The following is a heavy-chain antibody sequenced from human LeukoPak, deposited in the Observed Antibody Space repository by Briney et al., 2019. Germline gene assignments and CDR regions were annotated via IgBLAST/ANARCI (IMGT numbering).Heavy chain of an antibody. V-gene: IGHV5-51*01. CDR3: ARIPGGNDSEFDP. Sequence: GESLKISCKGSGYSFTSYWIGWVRQMPGKGLEWMGIIYPGDSGTRYSPSFQGQVTISADKSISTAYLQWSSLNGSDTAMYYCARIPGGNDSEFDPWGQGTLVTVSS. J-gene: IGHJ5*02. D-gene: IGHD3-22*01. CDR1: GYSFTSYW. CDR2: IYPGDSGT.